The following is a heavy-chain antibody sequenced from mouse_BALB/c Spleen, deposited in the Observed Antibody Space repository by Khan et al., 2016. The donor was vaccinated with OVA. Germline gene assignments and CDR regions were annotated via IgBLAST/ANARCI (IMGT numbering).Heavy chain of an antibody. Sequence: QVQLKQSGAELVKAGASVKMSCKASGYTFTSYWMHWVKQRLGQGLEWFAETNPTNGRTYYNEKLKSKTTLTVDKSSSKAYMLLSGPTFEDSAVYYCARIKTVVATYFAYWGQGTTVTVSS. CDR2: TNPTNGRT. CDR1: GYTFTSYW. V-gene: IGHV1S81*02. CDR3: ARIKTVVATYFAY. D-gene: IGHD1-1*01. J-gene: IGHJ2*01.